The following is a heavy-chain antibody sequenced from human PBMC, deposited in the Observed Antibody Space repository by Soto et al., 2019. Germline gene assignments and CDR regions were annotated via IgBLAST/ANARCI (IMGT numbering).Heavy chain of an antibody. V-gene: IGHV4-34*01. D-gene: IGHD6-13*01. CDR1: GGSLSGYY. J-gene: IGHJ4*02. CDR3: ARGPWGAAAGTYFDY. CDR2: INHSGST. Sequence: SETLSLTCAVYGGSLSGYYWSWIRQPPGKGLEWIGEINHSGSTNYNPSLKSRVTISVDTSKNQFSLKLSSVTAADTAVYYCARGPWGAAAGTYFDYWGQGTLVTVSS.